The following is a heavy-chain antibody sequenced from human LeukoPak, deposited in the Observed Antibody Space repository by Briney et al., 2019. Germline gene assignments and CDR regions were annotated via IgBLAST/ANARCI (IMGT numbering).Heavy chain of an antibody. V-gene: IGHV4-39*01. CDR2: IYVSGST. J-gene: IGHJ5*02. D-gene: IGHD2-21*01. CDR1: GGSISSGVYY. CDR3: ARHHPYSLFDP. Sequence: PSETLSLTCTVSGGSISSGVYYWVWIRQPPGKGLEWIATIYVSGSTYYNPSLKSRVTISVDTSKSQFSLKLSSVTAADTAVYYCARHHPYSLFDPWGQGTLVTVSS.